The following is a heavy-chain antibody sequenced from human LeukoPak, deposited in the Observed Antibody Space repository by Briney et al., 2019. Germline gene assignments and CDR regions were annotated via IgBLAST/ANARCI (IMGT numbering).Heavy chain of an antibody. CDR2: ISSRGDNI. Sequence: PGGSLRLSCAASGFTFSNYEMTWVRQAPGKGLEWVSYISSRGDNIYYADSVKGRFSISRDNSKNTMYLQMNSLRPEDTAVYYCAKGGSGGIDYWGQGILVTVSS. V-gene: IGHV3-48*03. J-gene: IGHJ4*01. D-gene: IGHD3-10*01. CDR3: AKGGSGGIDY. CDR1: GFTFSNYE.